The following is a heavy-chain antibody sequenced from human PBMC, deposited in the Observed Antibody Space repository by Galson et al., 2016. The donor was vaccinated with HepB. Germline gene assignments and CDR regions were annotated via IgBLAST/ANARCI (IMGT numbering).Heavy chain of an antibody. Sequence: SLRLSCAASGFSFSSSGMHWVRQAPGKGLEWVSIISYDGSDKYYADSVKGRFTISRDISKNMVYLQVHSLSAEDTAVYFCAKGDCGDSYGCIDYWGQGTLVTVSS. D-gene: IGHD5-18*01. J-gene: IGHJ4*02. V-gene: IGHV3-30*18. CDR2: ISYDGSDK. CDR1: GFSFSSSG. CDR3: AKGDCGDSYGCIDY.